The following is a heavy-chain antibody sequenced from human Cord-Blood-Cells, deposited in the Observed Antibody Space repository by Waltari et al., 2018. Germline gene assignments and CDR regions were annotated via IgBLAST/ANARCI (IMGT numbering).Heavy chain of an antibody. J-gene: IGHJ6*02. CDR1: GFTFSSYS. V-gene: IGHV3-21*01. Sequence: EVQLVESGGGLVKPGGSLRLYCVASGFTFSSYSMNWVRQAPGKGLEWVSSISSSSSYIYYADSVKGRFTISRDNAKNSLYLQMNSLRAEDTAVYYCARVIRSGYYYYYGMDVWGQGP. CDR3: ARVIRSGYYYYYGMDV. CDR2: ISSSSSYI. D-gene: IGHD3-3*01.